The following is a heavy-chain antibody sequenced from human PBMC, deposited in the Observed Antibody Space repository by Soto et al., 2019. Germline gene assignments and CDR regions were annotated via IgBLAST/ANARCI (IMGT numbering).Heavy chain of an antibody. CDR2: IYYSGST. V-gene: IGHV4-39*01. CDR1: GDSISSGTFY. CDR3: ARQRLLYFGEFPYYFDY. Sequence: QLQLQESGPGLVKPSETLSLTCTVSGDSISSGTFYWGWIRQPPGEGLEWIGSIYYSGSTYYNPSLKSRVTISEDTSNNQFSLKLSSVTAADTAIYYCARQRLLYFGEFPYYFDYWGQGTLVTVSS. D-gene: IGHD3-10*01. J-gene: IGHJ4*02.